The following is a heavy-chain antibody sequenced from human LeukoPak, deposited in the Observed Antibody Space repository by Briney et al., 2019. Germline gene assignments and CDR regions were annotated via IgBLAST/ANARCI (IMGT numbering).Heavy chain of an antibody. V-gene: IGHV3-74*01. J-gene: IGHJ4*02. Sequence: GGSLRLSCAASGFTFSSYWIHWVRQVPRKGLLWVSRIKDGGSTTDYADSVKGRFTISRDDAKNTLYLQMNSLRAEDTAVYYCTTIRPGYWGQGTLVTVSS. D-gene: IGHD5-12*01. CDR1: GFTFSSYW. CDR2: IKDGGSTT. CDR3: TTIRPGY.